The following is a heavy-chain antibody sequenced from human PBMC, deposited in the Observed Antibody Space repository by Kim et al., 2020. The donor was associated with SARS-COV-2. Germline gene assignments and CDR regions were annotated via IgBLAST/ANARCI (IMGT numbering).Heavy chain of an antibody. D-gene: IGHD1-26*01. Sequence: YADSVKGRFNISRDNAKNSLYLQMNSRRAEDTALYYCAKVKEGGSYAFDYWGQGTLVNGSS. V-gene: IGHV3-9*01. CDR3: AKVKEGGSYAFDY. J-gene: IGHJ4*02.